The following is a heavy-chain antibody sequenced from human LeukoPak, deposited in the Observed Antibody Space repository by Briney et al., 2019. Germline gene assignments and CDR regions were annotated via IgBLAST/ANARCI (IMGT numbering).Heavy chain of an antibody. CDR2: ISSSSSTI. Sequence: TGGSLRLSCAASGFTFSSYSMNWVRQAPGKGLEWVSYISSSSSTIYYADSVKGRFTISRDNVKNSLYLQMNSLRAEDTAVYYCARDPEWGAAAFSLDYWGQGTLVTVSS. J-gene: IGHJ4*02. D-gene: IGHD6-13*01. CDR3: ARDPEWGAAAFSLDY. CDR1: GFTFSSYS. V-gene: IGHV3-48*04.